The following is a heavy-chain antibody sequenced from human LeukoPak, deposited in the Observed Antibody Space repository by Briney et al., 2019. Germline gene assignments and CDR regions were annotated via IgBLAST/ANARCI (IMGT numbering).Heavy chain of an antibody. CDR1: SGSISRYF. Sequence: SETLSLTCTVSSGSISRYFWSWIRQPPGKGLEWIGYIYSSGDTNYNPSLKSRVTISVDTSKNQFSLNLNSVTAADTAVYYCARLSGTAAGLDYWGQGTLVTVSS. J-gene: IGHJ4*02. CDR2: IYSSGDT. D-gene: IGHD6-13*01. CDR3: ARLSGTAAGLDY. V-gene: IGHV4-59*08.